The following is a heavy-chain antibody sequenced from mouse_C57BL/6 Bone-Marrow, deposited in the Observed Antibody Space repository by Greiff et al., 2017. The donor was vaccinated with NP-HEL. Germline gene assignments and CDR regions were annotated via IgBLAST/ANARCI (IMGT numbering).Heavy chain of an antibody. Sequence: EVHLVESGGGLVQPKGSLKLSCAASGFSFTTYAMNWVRQAPGKGLEWVARIRSKSNNYATYYADSVKDRFTISRDDSESMLYLQMNNLKTEDTAMYYCVRHVKDWYFDVWGTGTTVTVSS. J-gene: IGHJ1*03. CDR2: IRSKSNNYAT. CDR3: VRHVKDWYFDV. V-gene: IGHV10-1*01. CDR1: GFSFTTYA.